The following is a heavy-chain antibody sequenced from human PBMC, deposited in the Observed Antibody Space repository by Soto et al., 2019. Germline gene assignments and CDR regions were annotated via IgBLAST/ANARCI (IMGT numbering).Heavy chain of an antibody. D-gene: IGHD4-17*01. CDR1: GGSISSYY. Sequence: SETLSLSCTVSGGSISSYYWSWNRQPPGKGLEWIGYIYYSGSTNYNPSLKSRVTISVDTSKNQFSLKLSSVTAADTAVYYCARAYGVGAGDYWGQGTLVTVSS. V-gene: IGHV4-59*01. J-gene: IGHJ4*02. CDR3: ARAYGVGAGDY. CDR2: IYYSGST.